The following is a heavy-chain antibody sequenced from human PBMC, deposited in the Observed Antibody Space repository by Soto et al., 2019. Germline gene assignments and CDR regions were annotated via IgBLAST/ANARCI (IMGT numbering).Heavy chain of an antibody. CDR3: ARRWSSSSWYAFDI. V-gene: IGHV5-51*01. D-gene: IGHD6-13*01. Sequence: GESLKISCKGSGYSFTSYWIGWVRQMPGKGLEWMGIIYPGDSDTRYSPSFQGQVTISADKSISTANLQWGSLKASDTARYYCARRWSSSSWYAFDIWGQGTMVTVSS. CDR1: GYSFTSYW. CDR2: IYPGDSDT. J-gene: IGHJ3*02.